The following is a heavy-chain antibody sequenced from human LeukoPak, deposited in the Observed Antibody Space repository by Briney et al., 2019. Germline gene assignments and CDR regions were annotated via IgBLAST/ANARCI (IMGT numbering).Heavy chain of an antibody. Sequence: PGGSLRLSCAASGFTFSSYAMSWVRQAPGKGLEWVSAISGSGGSTYYADSVKGRFTISRDNSKNTLYLQMDSLRAEDTAVYYCARDNSRSGYYYGSDYWGQGTLVTVSS. CDR1: GFTFSSYA. D-gene: IGHD3-22*01. J-gene: IGHJ4*02. CDR2: ISGSGGST. V-gene: IGHV3-23*01. CDR3: ARDNSRSGYYYGSDY.